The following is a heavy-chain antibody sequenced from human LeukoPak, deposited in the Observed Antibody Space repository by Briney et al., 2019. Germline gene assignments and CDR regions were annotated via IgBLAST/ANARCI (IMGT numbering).Heavy chain of an antibody. CDR1: GFTFSSYA. V-gene: IGHV3-23*01. D-gene: IGHD6-19*01. J-gene: IGHJ4*02. Sequence: GGSLRLSCAASGFTFSSYAMSWVRQAPGKGLEWVSAISGSGGGTYYADSVRGRFTISRDNSKNTLYLQMNSLRAEDMAVYYCARALLPHSGWYYFDYWGQGALVTVSS. CDR3: ARALLPHSGWYYFDY. CDR2: ISGSGGGT.